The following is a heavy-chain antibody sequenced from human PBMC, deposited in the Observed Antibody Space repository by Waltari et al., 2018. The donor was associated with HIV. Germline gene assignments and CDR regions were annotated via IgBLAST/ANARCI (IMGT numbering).Heavy chain of an antibody. Sequence: EVQLVESGGGLVQPGGSLRLSCAASGFTFTNYAMNWVRQAPGKGLGWVSAISGSGCITYYADSVKGRFTISRDNSKNTLYLQMNSLRAEDTAVYYCAKDDSTGSSGYYPFHYWGQGTLITVSS. CDR1: GFTFTNYA. CDR2: ISGSGCIT. J-gene: IGHJ4*02. V-gene: IGHV3-23*04. CDR3: AKDDSTGSSGYYPFHY. D-gene: IGHD3-22*01.